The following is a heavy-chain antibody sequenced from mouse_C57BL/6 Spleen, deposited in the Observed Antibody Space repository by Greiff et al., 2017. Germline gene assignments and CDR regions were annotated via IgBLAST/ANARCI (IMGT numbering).Heavy chain of an antibody. CDR2: IDPSDSYT. CDR1: GYTFTSYW. CDR3: ARRVLAYGNFCDY. J-gene: IGHJ2*01. Sequence: QVQLQQPGAELVRPGTSVKLSCKASGYTFTSYWMHWVKQRPGQGLEWIGVIDPSDSYTNYNQKFKGKATLTVDTSSSTAYMQLSSLTSEDSAVYYCARRVLAYGNFCDYWGQGTTLTVSS. D-gene: IGHD2-1*01. V-gene: IGHV1-59*01.